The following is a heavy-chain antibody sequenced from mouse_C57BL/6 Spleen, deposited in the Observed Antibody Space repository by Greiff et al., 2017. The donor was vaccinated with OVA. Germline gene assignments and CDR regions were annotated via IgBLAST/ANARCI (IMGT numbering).Heavy chain of an antibody. CDR1: GFTFSDYG. CDR3: ARLMDYGSSYWYFDV. J-gene: IGHJ1*03. CDR2: ISSGSSTI. D-gene: IGHD1-1*01. Sequence: EVHLVESGGGLVKPGGSLKLSCAASGFTFSDYGMHWVRQAPEKGLEWVAYISSGSSTIYYADTVKGRFTISRDNAKNTLFLQMTSLRSEDTAMYYCARLMDYGSSYWYFDVWGTGTTVTVSS. V-gene: IGHV5-17*01.